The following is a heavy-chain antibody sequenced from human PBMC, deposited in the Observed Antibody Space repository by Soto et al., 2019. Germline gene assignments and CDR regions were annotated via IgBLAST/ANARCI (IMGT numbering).Heavy chain of an antibody. CDR1: GGSISTPGYS. Sequence: KPSETLSLTCTVSGGSISTPGYSWSCIRQSPGKAPEWIGYVYHNGNAYPKPSLKTRVTISRDCANNHYSLKMTSITAALTRLDSCAARSYYYYGLDVWGKGNTGTVSS. CDR2: VYHNGNA. D-gene: IGHD3-10*01. CDR3: AARSYYYYGLDV. V-gene: IGHV4-30-2*06. J-gene: IGHJ6*01.